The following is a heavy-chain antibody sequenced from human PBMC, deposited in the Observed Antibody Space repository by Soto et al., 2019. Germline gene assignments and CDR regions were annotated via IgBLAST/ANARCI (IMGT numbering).Heavy chain of an antibody. CDR3: ASTYGSGTEVGMDV. CDR2: IWYDGSNK. V-gene: IGHV3-33*01. J-gene: IGHJ6*02. Sequence: SLRLSCAASGFTFSSYGMHWVRQAPGKGLEWVAVIWYDGSNKYYADSVKGRFTISRDNSKNTLYLQMNSLRAEDTAVYYCASTYGSGTEVGMDVWGQGTTVTSP. CDR1: GFTFSSYG. D-gene: IGHD3-10*01.